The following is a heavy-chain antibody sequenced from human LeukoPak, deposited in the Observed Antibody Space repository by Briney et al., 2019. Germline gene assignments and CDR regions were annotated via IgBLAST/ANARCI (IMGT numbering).Heavy chain of an antibody. CDR3: ARSTADGRLYFVD. Sequence: PGGSLRLSCADSGFTVNSNYLSWVRQAPGKGLEWVSTLYNTGNTYYANSVKGRFSISRDNSKNTLFLQMNSLRAEDTAVYYCARSTADGRLYFVDWGPGTLVTVSS. D-gene: IGHD6-13*01. CDR1: GFTVNSNY. J-gene: IGHJ4*02. V-gene: IGHV3-53*01. CDR2: LYNTGNT.